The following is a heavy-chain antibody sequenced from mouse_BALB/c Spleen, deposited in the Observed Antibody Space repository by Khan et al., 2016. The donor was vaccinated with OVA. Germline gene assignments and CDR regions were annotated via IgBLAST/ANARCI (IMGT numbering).Heavy chain of an antibody. J-gene: IGHJ3*01. Sequence: EVQLQQSRPELVKPGDSMKISCKASGYSFTDYTLNWVKQSHGKTLEWIGLINPYNGVSNYNQKFKGKATLTVDKSSSTAYMELLSLTSEDSAVYYCARSGYGGFAYWGQGTLVTVSA. D-gene: IGHD1-2*01. V-gene: IGHV1-18*01. CDR1: GYSFTDYT. CDR3: ARSGYGGFAY. CDR2: INPYNGVS.